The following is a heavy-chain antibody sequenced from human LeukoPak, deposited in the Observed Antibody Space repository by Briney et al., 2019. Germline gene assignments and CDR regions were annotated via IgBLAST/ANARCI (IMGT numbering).Heavy chain of an antibody. V-gene: IGHV5-51*01. CDR1: GYSFPNYW. J-gene: IGHJ4*02. Sequence: GDSLKISCKGSGYSFPNYWIGWVRQMPGQGLEWRGIIYPADSDTRYSPSFQGQVTISADKSINTAYLQWTSLKASDTAMYYCARRKGDGYNSPFDYWGQGTLVTVSS. D-gene: IGHD5-24*01. CDR2: IYPADSDT. CDR3: ARRKGDGYNSPFDY.